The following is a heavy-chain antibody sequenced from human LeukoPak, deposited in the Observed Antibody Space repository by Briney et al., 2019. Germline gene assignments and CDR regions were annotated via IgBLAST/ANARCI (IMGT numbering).Heavy chain of an antibody. CDR3: AREPDIVVVPAALDNWFDP. Sequence: SETLSLTCAVYGGSFSGYYWSWIRQPSGKGLEWIGEINHSGSTNYNPPLKSRVTISVDTSKNQFSLKLSSVTAADTAVYYCAREPDIVVVPAALDNWFDPWGQGTLVTVSS. V-gene: IGHV4-34*01. CDR1: GGSFSGYY. D-gene: IGHD2-2*01. CDR2: INHSGST. J-gene: IGHJ5*02.